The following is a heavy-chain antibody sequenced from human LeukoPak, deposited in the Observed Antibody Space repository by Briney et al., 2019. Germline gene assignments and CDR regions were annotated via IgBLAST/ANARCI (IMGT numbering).Heavy chain of an antibody. J-gene: IGHJ4*02. D-gene: IGHD3-22*01. CDR1: GYSFTTYW. CDR3: ARINYYDSRDFDS. Sequence: GESLKISCKGFGYSFTTYWIGWVRQMPGKGLEWMGIIYPGDSDTRYSPSFQGQVTISADKSISTAYPQWSSLKASDTAMYYCARINYYDSRDFDSWGQGTLVTVSS. V-gene: IGHV5-51*01. CDR2: IYPGDSDT.